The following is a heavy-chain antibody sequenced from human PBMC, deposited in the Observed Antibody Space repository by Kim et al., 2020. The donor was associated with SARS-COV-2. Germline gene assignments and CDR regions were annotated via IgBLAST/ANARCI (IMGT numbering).Heavy chain of an antibody. V-gene: IGHV4-34*01. Sequence: SETLSLTCAVYGGSFSGYYWSWIRQPPGKGLEWIGEINHSGSTNYNPSLKSRVTISVDTSKNQFSLKLSSVTAADTAVYYCASSAGWFGELLRYWGQGTL. J-gene: IGHJ4*02. D-gene: IGHD3-10*01. CDR1: GGSFSGYY. CDR2: INHSGST. CDR3: ASSAGWFGELLRY.